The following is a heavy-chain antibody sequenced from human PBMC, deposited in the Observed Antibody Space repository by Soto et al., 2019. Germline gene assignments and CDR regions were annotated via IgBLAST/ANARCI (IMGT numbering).Heavy chain of an antibody. J-gene: IGHJ4*02. CDR2: ISGSGGST. D-gene: IGHD3-22*01. Sequence: EVQLLESGGGLVQPGGSLRLSCAASGFTFSSYAMSWVRQAPGKGLVWVSAISGSGGSTYYADSVTGRFTISRDNSKPALYHQMNGLRAEDSAVYYSAKDRNYDDGSGYYHYWDQGTLVTVSS. CDR3: AKDRNYDDGSGYYHY. CDR1: GFTFSSYA. V-gene: IGHV3-23*01.